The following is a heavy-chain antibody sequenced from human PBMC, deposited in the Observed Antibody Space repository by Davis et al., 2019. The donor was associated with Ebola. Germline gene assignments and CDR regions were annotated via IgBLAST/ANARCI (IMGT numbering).Heavy chain of an antibody. J-gene: IGHJ4*02. V-gene: IGHV1-46*01. CDR1: GYTFTGYY. CDR3: ASRLGSGQQLVLGLFDY. D-gene: IGHD6-13*01. CDR2: INPSGGST. Sequence: ASVKVSCKASGYTFTGYYMHWVRQAPGQGLEWMGIINPSGGSTSYAQKFQGRVTMTRDTSISTAYMELSRLRSDDTAVYYCASRLGSGQQLVLGLFDYWGQGTLVTVSS.